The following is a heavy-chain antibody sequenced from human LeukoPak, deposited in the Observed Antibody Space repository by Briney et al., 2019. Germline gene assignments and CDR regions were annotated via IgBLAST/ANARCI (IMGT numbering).Heavy chain of an antibody. V-gene: IGHV4-30-2*01. CDR1: GGSISSGGYY. J-gene: IGHJ4*02. D-gene: IGHD2-2*01. Sequence: SQTLSLTCTVSGGSISSGGYYWSWIRQPPGKGLEWIGYIYHSGSTYYNPSLKSRVTISVDRSKNQFSLKLSSVTAADTAVYYCARGDVVVPAAIGYWGQGTLVTVSS. CDR2: IYHSGST. CDR3: ARGDVVVPAAIGY.